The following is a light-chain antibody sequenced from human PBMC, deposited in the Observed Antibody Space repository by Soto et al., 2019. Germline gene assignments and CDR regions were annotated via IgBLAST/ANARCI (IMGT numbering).Light chain of an antibody. CDR1: QSITKW. J-gene: IGKJ1*01. CDR3: QQYKTYSPTT. CDR2: EAS. Sequence: DIQMTQSPSALSASVGDRVTITCRASQSITKWLAWYQQRPGKAPKLLIYEASSLETGVPSRFSGSGSGTEFTLTISSLQPDDFATYYCQQYKTYSPTTFGQGTKVDIK. V-gene: IGKV1-5*01.